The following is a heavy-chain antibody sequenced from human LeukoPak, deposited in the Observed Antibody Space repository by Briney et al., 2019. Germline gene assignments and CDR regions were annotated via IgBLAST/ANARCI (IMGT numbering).Heavy chain of an antibody. Sequence: PGGSLRLSCAASGFTFSNAWMSWVRQAPGKGLEWVGRIKSKTDGGTTDYAAPVKGRLTISRDDSKNTLYLQMNSLRADDTAVYYCAKCRNYDFWRGGDAFDIWGQGTVVTVSS. CDR1: GFTFSNAW. J-gene: IGHJ3*02. D-gene: IGHD3-3*01. CDR3: AKCRNYDFWRGGDAFDI. CDR2: IKSKTDGGTT. V-gene: IGHV3-15*01.